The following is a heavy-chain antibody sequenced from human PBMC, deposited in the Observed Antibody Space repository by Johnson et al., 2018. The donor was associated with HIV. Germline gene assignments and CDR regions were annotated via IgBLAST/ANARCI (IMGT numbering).Heavy chain of an antibody. D-gene: IGHD6-19*01. J-gene: IGHJ3*01. Sequence: EQLVESGGGVVQPGRSLRLSCAASGFPFSSYGMHWVRQAPGKGLEWVAVISYDGSNKYYADSVKGRFTISRDNSKNTLYLQMNNLRAEDTAVYYCARGAAGAGNAFDFWGQGTMVTVSS. V-gene: IGHV3-30*03. CDR1: GFPFSSYG. CDR2: ISYDGSNK. CDR3: ARGAAGAGNAFDF.